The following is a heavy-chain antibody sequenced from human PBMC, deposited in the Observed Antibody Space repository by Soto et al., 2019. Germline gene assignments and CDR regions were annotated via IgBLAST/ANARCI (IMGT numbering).Heavy chain of an antibody. CDR3: ARAYSSSWYVGHGPDYYYYYGMEV. J-gene: IGHJ6*02. Sequence: QVQLVQSGAEVKKPGSSVKVSCKASGGTFSSYAISWVRQAPGQGLEWMGGIIPLFGTANYAQKFQGRVTITADESTSTAYMELSSLSSEDTAVYYCARAYSSSWYVGHGPDYYYYYGMEVWGQGTTVTFSS. D-gene: IGHD6-13*01. CDR1: GGTFSSYA. V-gene: IGHV1-69*01. CDR2: IIPLFGTA.